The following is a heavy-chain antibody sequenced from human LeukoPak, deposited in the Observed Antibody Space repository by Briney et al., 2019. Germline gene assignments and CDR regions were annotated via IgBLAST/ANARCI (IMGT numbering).Heavy chain of an antibody. D-gene: IGHD4-17*01. Sequence: PGGFLRLSCAASGFTFSSYAMSWVRQAPGKGLEWVSAISGSGGSTYYADSVKGRFTISRDNSKNTLYLQMNSLRAEDTAVYYCAKDPLYGDYTGWFDPWGQGTLVTVSS. J-gene: IGHJ5*02. CDR3: AKDPLYGDYTGWFDP. CDR2: ISGSGGST. V-gene: IGHV3-23*01. CDR1: GFTFSSYA.